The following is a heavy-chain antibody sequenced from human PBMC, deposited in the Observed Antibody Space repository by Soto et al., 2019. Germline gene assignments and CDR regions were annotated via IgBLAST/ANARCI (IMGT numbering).Heavy chain of an antibody. CDR1: GYTFTSYG. Sequence: QVQRVQSGAEVKKPGASVKVSCKASGYTFTSYGISWVRQAPGQGLEWMGWISAYNGNTSYAQKLQGRVTMTTDTPTNTDYMELRSLSSDDTAVYYCAREAGKKGDYWGQGPLVTVSS. V-gene: IGHV1-18*01. CDR2: ISAYNGNT. CDR3: AREAGKKGDY. J-gene: IGHJ4*02.